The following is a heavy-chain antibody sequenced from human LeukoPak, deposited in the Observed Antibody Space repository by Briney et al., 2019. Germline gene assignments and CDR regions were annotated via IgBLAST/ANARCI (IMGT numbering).Heavy chain of an antibody. J-gene: IGHJ6*03. CDR3: ARGLWFRESTLDYYMDV. D-gene: IGHD3-10*01. V-gene: IGHV3-64*01. CDR1: GFTFSSYA. CDR2: ISSNGGST. Sequence: GGSLRLSCAASGFTFSSYAMHWVRQAPGKGLEYVSAISSNGGSTYYANSVKGRFTISRDNSKNTLYLQMGSLRAEDMAVYYCARGLWFRESTLDYYMDVWGKGTTVTVSS.